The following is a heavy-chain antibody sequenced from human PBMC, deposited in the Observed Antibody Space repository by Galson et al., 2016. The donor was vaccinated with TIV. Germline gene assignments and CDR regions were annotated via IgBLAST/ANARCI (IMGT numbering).Heavy chain of an antibody. Sequence: SLRLSCAASGFTFTSYGMHWARQATGKGLAWVAVIWHDGSNKYYADSVKGRFTISRDNSKNTLYLQMDSLRAEDTAVYYCARQRGTPHWFSKYYMDVWGKGTTVTV. J-gene: IGHJ6*03. CDR2: IWHDGSNK. D-gene: IGHD1/OR15-1a*01. CDR3: ARQRGTPHWFSKYYMDV. V-gene: IGHV3-33*08. CDR1: GFTFTSYG.